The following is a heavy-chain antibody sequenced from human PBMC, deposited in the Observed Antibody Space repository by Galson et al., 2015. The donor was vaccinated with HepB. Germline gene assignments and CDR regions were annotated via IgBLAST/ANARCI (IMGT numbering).Heavy chain of an antibody. CDR2: IKQDGSEK. Sequence: SLRLSCAASGFPFSGYWMSWVRQAPGTGLEWVANIKQDGSEKYYVDSVKGRFTISRDNAKNSLYLQMNSLRAKDTAVYYCARDWDYGAIGVELHQTQRYWYCDLWGRGTLVTVSS. V-gene: IGHV3-7*03. CDR3: ARDWDYGAIGVELHQTQRYWYCDL. CDR1: GFPFSGYW. D-gene: IGHD4-17*01. J-gene: IGHJ2*01.